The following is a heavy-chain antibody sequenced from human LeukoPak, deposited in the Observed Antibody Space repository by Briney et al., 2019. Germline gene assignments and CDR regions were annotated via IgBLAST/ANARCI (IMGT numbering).Heavy chain of an antibody. D-gene: IGHD4-17*01. V-gene: IGHV4-31*03. J-gene: IGHJ3*02. CDR2: IYYSGST. Sequence: SETLSLTCTVFGGSISSGGYYWSWIRQHPGKGLEWIGYIYYSGSTYYNPSLKSRVTISVDTSKNQFSLKLSSVTAADTAVYYCARDLNGGYGDYSGAFDIWGQGTMVTVSS. CDR1: GGSISSGGYY. CDR3: ARDLNGGYGDYSGAFDI.